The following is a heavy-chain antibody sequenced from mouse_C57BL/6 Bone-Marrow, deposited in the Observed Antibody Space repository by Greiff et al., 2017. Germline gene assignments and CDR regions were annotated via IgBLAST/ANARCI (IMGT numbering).Heavy chain of an antibody. CDR1: GFTFSSYG. V-gene: IGHV5-6*01. CDR2: ISSGGSYT. Sequence: EVKLVESGGDLVKPGASLKLSCAASGFTFSSYGMTWVRQTPDRRLEWVATISSGGSYTYYPDSVKWRFTISRDNATNTLYLQMSSLKSEDTAMYYCADFLDYWGQGTTLTVSS. CDR3: ADFLDY. J-gene: IGHJ2*01.